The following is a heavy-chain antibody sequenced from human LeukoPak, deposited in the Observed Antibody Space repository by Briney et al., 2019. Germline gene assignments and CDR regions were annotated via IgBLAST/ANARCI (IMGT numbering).Heavy chain of an antibody. CDR2: IRYDGSNK. D-gene: IGHD3-3*02. CDR3: ARDRVATSILDAFDI. J-gene: IGHJ3*02. Sequence: GGSLRLSCAASGFTFSSYGMHWVRQAPGKGLEWVAFIRYDGSNKYYADSVKGRFTISRDNAKNSLYLQMNSLRAEDTAVYYCARDRVATSILDAFDIWGQGTMVTVSS. V-gene: IGHV3-30*02. CDR1: GFTFSSYG.